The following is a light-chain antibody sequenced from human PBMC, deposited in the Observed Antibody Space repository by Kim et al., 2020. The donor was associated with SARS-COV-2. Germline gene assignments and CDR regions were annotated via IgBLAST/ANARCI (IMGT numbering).Light chain of an antibody. J-gene: IGLJ2*01. Sequence: QAVVTQEPSLTVSPGGTVTLTCGSSTGAVTSGHFPYWSQHKPGQAPSTLIYDITQRHSGTPARFSGSLLGDKAALTLSGAQPEDEADYYCLLYYSGVRVFGGGTQLIVL. CDR1: TGAVTSGHF. CDR3: LLYYSGVRV. V-gene: IGLV7-46*01. CDR2: DIT.